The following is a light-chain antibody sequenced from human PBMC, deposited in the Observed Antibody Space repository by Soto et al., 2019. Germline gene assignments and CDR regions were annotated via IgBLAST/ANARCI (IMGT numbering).Light chain of an antibody. CDR3: QSFDSSLRVYV. CDR2: NNL. CDR1: SSNFGAGYE. J-gene: IGLJ1*01. Sequence: QSVLTQPPSVSGAPGQRVTISCTGSSSNFGAGYEVHWYKQVPGAAPTLVIFNNLNRPSGVSERFSGSKSGTSASLVITGLQDEDEADYYCQSFDSSLRVYVFGSGTKVTVL. V-gene: IGLV1-40*01.